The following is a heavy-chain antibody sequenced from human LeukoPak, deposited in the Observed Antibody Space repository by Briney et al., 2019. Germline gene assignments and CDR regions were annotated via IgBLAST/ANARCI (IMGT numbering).Heavy chain of an antibody. J-gene: IGHJ3*02. CDR2: INPNSGGT. Sequence: ASVKVSCKASGYTFTGYYMHWVRQAPGQGLEWMGWINPNSGGTNYAQKFQGRVTMTRDTSISTAYMELSRLRSDDTAVYYCASGVERYGYSYGLDAFDIWGQGTMATVSS. CDR3: ASGVERYGYSYGLDAFDI. D-gene: IGHD5-18*01. V-gene: IGHV1-2*02. CDR1: GYTFTGYY.